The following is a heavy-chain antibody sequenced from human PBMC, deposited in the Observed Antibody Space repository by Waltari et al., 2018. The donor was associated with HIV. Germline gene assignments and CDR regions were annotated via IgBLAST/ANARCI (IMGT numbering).Heavy chain of an antibody. V-gene: IGHV4-4*02. J-gene: IGHJ3*01. CDR2: VFYSGNT. CDR3: AKGTTYPDAFDL. D-gene: IGHD4-17*01. CDR1: GDSVSSTNW. Sequence: QVQLQESDPGPVRPSETLSLTCTVSGDSVSSTNWWSWVRQSPGKGLEWVGEVFYSGNTNYNPSLKGQVTMSVNKSKNRFTLRLASMTAADTAVYYCAKGTTYPDAFDLWGRGTTVNVFS.